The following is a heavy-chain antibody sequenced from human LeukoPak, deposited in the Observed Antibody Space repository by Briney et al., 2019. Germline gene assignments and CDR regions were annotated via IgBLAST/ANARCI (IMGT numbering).Heavy chain of an antibody. V-gene: IGHV1-2*02. CDR2: INPNNGGT. CDR3: ARRGILVPAAIAY. D-gene: IGHD2-2*01. J-gene: IGHJ4*02. CDR1: GYTFIDYY. Sequence: ASVKVSCKASGYTFIDYYILWVQQAPGQGLEWMGWINPNNGGTNYAQKFQGRVTMTTDTSTAYMELSSLRSDDTAVYYCARRGILVPAAIAYWGQGTLVTVSS.